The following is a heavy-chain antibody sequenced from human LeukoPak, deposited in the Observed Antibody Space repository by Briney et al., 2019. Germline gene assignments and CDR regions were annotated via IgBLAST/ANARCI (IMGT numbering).Heavy chain of an antibody. J-gene: IGHJ5*02. D-gene: IGHD5-12*01. CDR2: ISSSGSYI. V-gene: IGHV3-21*01. Sequence: GGSLRHSCAASGFTFSSYSMNWVREAPGKGLEWVSSISSSGSYIYYADSVRGRFTISRDNAKNSLYLQMNSLRAEDTAVYYCARGPGKIVATIHAPDWFDPWGQGTLVTVSS. CDR1: GFTFSSYS. CDR3: ARGPGKIVATIHAPDWFDP.